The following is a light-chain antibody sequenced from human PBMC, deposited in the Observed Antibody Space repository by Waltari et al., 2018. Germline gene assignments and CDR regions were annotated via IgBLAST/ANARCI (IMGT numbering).Light chain of an antibody. CDR2: DAS. Sequence: EIVLTQSPGTLSLSPGERATLSCRASQSVSKYLAWYQQKPGQAPRLLIYDASTRDTGIPDRFSGSGSGTDFSLTISRLEPEDFAVYYCQKYVNLPATFGQGTKVEIK. V-gene: IGKV3-20*01. CDR3: QKYVNLPAT. CDR1: QSVSKY. J-gene: IGKJ1*01.